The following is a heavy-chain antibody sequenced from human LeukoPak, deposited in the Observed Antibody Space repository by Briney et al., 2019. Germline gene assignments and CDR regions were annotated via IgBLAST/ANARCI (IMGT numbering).Heavy chain of an antibody. J-gene: IGHJ3*02. Sequence: SETRSLTCAVYGGSFSGYYWSWIRQPPGKGLEWIGEINHSGSTNYNPSLKSRVTISVDTSKNQFSLKLSSVTAADTAVYYRARIPPRSYCSGGSCYRNAFDIWGQGTMVTVSS. V-gene: IGHV4-34*01. CDR1: GGSFSGYY. D-gene: IGHD2-15*01. CDR3: ARIPPRSYCSGGSCYRNAFDI. CDR2: INHSGST.